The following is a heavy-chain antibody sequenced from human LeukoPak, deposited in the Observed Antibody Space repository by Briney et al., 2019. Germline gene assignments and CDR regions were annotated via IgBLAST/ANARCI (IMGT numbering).Heavy chain of an antibody. Sequence: PSETLSLTCAVSGGSISSTNWWSWVRQPTGKGLEWIGEIYHSGSTNYNPSLKSRVTISVDKSKNQISLKLTSVTAADTAVYYCASQSGFPADYWGQGTLVTVSS. CDR3: ASQSGFPADY. CDR2: IYHSGST. CDR1: GGSISSTNW. J-gene: IGHJ4*02. V-gene: IGHV4-4*02.